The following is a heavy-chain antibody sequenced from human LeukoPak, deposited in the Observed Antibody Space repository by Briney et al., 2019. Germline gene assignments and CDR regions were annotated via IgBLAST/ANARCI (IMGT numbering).Heavy chain of an antibody. J-gene: IGHJ4*02. CDR3: ARESVVPPTRVDY. CDR1: GFTFSSYS. Sequence: PGGSLRLSCAASGFTFSSYSMNWVRQAPGKGLEWVSSISSSSSYIYYADSVKGRFTISRDNAKNSLYLQMNSLRAEDTAVYYCARESVVPPTRVDYWAREPWSPSPQ. D-gene: IGHD2-15*01. V-gene: IGHV3-21*01. CDR2: ISSSSSYI.